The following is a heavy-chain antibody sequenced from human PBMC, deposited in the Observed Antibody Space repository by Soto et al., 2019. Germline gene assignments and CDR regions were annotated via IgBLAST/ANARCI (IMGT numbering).Heavy chain of an antibody. V-gene: IGHV3-30*18. D-gene: IGHD5-12*01. CDR1: GFTFSSYG. CDR3: AKDLADSGYERFDY. Sequence: GGSLRLSCAASGFTFSSYGMHWVRQAPGKGLEWVAVISYDGSNKYYADSVKGRFTISRDNSKNTLYLQMNSLRAEDTAVYYCAKDLADSGYERFDYWGQGTLVTVSS. CDR2: ISYDGSNK. J-gene: IGHJ4*02.